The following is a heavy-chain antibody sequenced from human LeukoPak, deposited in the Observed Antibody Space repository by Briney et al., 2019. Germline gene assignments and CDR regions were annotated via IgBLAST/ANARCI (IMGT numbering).Heavy chain of an antibody. CDR2: ISSSSSYI. Sequence: GGSLRLSCAASGFTFSSYSMNWVRQAPGKGLEWVSSISSSSSYIYYADSVKGRFTISRDNAKNSLYLQMNSLRAEDTAVYYCARVPVVPIVVVPDYYMDVWGKGTTVTVSS. V-gene: IGHV3-21*01. CDR1: GFTFSSYS. J-gene: IGHJ6*03. D-gene: IGHD2-2*01. CDR3: ARVPVVPIVVVPDYYMDV.